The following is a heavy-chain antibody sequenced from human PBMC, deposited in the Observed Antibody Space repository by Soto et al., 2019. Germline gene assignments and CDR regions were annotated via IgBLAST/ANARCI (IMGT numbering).Heavy chain of an antibody. V-gene: IGHV5-51*01. D-gene: IGHD1-7*01. CDR3: ARHSTNWNYN. CDR1: GYRFTSYW. CDR2: IFPSDSDT. J-gene: IGHJ4*02. Sequence: GESLKISCRTSGYRFTSYWIAWVRQMPGKGLEWMGIIFPSDSDTRYSPSFQGHVTISADKSISTAYLQWNSLKASDTAMYYCARHSTNWNYNWGQGTLVTVSS.